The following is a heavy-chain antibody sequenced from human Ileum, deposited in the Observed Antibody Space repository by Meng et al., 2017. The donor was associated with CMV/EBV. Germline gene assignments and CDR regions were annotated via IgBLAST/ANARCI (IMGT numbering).Heavy chain of an antibody. V-gene: IGHV4-4*07. D-gene: IGHD3-10*01. CDR1: GGSISNYY. Sequence: QGQVQGSAPGLLKTSETLSLTCYVSGGSISNYYWSWIRQPAGKGLEWIAHIYTSGTTNYNPSLKSRVTMSVDTSRNQFSLKLTSVTAADTAVYYCARNYGSGNWNFFHYWGQGTLVTVSS. CDR2: IYTSGTT. CDR3: ARNYGSGNWNFFHY. J-gene: IGHJ4*02.